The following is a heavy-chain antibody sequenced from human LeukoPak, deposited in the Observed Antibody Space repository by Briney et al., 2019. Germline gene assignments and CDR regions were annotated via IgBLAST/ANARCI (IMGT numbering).Heavy chain of an antibody. Sequence: GKSLRLSCAAPGFTFSSYEMHWVRKAPGKGLEWVATKSYDGSKKNYADSVKGRFTISRDNSKNTLYLQMSGLRGQDTAVYYCARAPWELTDYYYMDVWGKGTTVTVSS. V-gene: IGHV3-30*03. CDR3: ARAPWELTDYYYMDV. J-gene: IGHJ6*03. CDR1: GFTFSSYE. CDR2: KSYDGSKK. D-gene: IGHD1-26*01.